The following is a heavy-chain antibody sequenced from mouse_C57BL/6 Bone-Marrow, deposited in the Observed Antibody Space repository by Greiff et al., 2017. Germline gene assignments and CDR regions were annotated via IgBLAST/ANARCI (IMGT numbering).Heavy chain of an antibody. CDR2: IYPSSGRT. V-gene: IGHV1-55*01. CDR3: ARSGPLDQSFDY. D-gene: IGHD3-1*01. CDR1: GYTFTSYW. Sequence: VQLQQPGAELVKPGASVKMSCKASGYTFTSYWITWVKQRPGQGLEWIGDIYPSSGRTNYNEKFKSKAKLTVDTSSNTAYMQRSSLTSEDSAVFYCARSGPLDQSFDYWGQGTTLTVSS. J-gene: IGHJ2*01.